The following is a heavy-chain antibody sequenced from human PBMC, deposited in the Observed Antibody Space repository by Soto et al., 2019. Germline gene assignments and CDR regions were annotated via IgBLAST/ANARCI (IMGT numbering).Heavy chain of an antibody. J-gene: IGHJ4*02. CDR1: GFTFSNYF. D-gene: IGHD5-12*01. V-gene: IGHV3-74*01. CDR3: ARDKSGPADY. Sequence: GGSLRLSCAASGFTFSNYFMHWVRQAPGKGLVWVSRINDDGSTTHCADSVKGRFTVSRDNAKNTVYLLMNNLRSEDTAVYYCARDKSGPADYWGQGTLVTVSS. CDR2: INDDGSTT.